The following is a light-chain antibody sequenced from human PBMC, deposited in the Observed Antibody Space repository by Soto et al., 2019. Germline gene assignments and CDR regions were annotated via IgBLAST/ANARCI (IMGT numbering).Light chain of an antibody. V-gene: IGKV2-30*01. CDR3: MQGARWPYT. J-gene: IGKJ2*01. CDR1: ESPVITDGDTL. Sequence: IVLTQSPLSLPVTLGQPASISCRSSESPVITDGDTLLNWFQQRPGQSPRRLIYRVSNRDFGVPDKFSGSGSCTEFTLKISSVEAEDVAVYYCMQGARWPYTFGQGTKLEIK. CDR2: RVS.